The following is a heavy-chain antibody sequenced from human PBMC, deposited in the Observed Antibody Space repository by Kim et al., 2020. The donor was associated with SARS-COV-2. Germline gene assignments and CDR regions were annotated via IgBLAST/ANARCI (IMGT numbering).Heavy chain of an antibody. Sequence: GGSLRLSCAASGFTFSTYVMTWVRQAPGKGLEWVSGITGSGTRTYYTDSVKGRFTISRDNSKKTLFLQMNTLRAEDTAIYYCAKERLDCTTSSCDYYYYSAMVVWGQGTAVTVSS. CDR3: AKERLDCTTSSCDYYYYSAMVV. CDR1: GFTFSTYV. J-gene: IGHJ6*02. CDR2: ITGSGTRT. D-gene: IGHD2-2*01. V-gene: IGHV3-23*01.